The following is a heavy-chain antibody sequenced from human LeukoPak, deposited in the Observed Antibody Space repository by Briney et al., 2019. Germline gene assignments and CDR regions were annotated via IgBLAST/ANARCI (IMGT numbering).Heavy chain of an antibody. J-gene: IGHJ5*02. V-gene: IGHV1-8*03. Sequence: ASVKVSCKASGYTFTTYDINWVRQAAGQGFEWMGWMNPKSGDAGYAGKFRGRVAITRDTSINTAYLELSALTSDDTAVYYCARGPFGNCGGGPCHFRDIDNWYDPWGQGTLVTVSS. CDR3: ARGPFGNCGGGPCHFRDIDNWYDP. CDR2: MNPKSGDA. CDR1: GYTFTTYD. D-gene: IGHD2-21*01.